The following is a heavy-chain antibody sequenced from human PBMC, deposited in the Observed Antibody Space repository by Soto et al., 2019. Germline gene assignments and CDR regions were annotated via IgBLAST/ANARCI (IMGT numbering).Heavy chain of an antibody. D-gene: IGHD5-12*01. Sequence: QVQLVQSGAEVKEPGSSVKVSCKASGGGNLRDYRTTWVRRAPGQGLEWMGGIIPKLGSANYAQKFQGRVTITADESTNSVYMERRSLRSDDTAVYYCARGGEGYNFRAVYWCQGTPVTVSS. CDR1: GGGNLRDYR. V-gene: IGHV1-69*01. J-gene: IGHJ4*02. CDR2: IIPKLGSA. CDR3: ARGGEGYNFRAVY.